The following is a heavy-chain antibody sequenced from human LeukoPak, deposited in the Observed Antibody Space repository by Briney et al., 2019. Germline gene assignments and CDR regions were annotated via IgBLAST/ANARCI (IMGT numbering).Heavy chain of an antibody. Sequence: ASVKVSCQASGYTFTSYDINWVRQATGQGLEWMGWMNPNSGNTGYAQKFQGRVTMTRNTSISTAYMELSSLRSEDTAVYYCARVWGVRGYSYGYWGQGTLVTVSS. J-gene: IGHJ4*02. CDR3: ARVWGVRGYSYGY. CDR2: MNPNSGNT. V-gene: IGHV1-8*01. D-gene: IGHD5-18*01. CDR1: GYTFTSYD.